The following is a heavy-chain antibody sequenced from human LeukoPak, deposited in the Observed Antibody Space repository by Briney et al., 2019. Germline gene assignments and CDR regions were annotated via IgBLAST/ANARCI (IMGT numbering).Heavy chain of an antibody. CDR2: LYNSGST. J-gene: IGHJ4*02. D-gene: IGHD6-19*01. Sequence: SETLSLTCTVSRGSISSYYWSWIRQPPGTGLEWIGYLYNSGSTNYNPPLKSRVTISVDTSKNQFSLRLSSVTAADTAVYYCARHKGSGWSDSFDYWGQGTLVTVSS. CDR3: ARHKGSGWSDSFDY. CDR1: RGSISSYY. V-gene: IGHV4-59*08.